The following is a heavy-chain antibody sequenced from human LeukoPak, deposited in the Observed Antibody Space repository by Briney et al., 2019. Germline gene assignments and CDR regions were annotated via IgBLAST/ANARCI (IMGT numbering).Heavy chain of an antibody. CDR3: ARGEPTRRRDGYNWDY. CDR1: GYTFTSYG. V-gene: IGHV1-18*01. D-gene: IGHD5-24*01. Sequence: GASVKVSCKASGYTFTSYGISWVRQAPGQGLEWMGWISAYNGNTNYAQKLQGRVTMTTDTSTSTAYTELTSLRSDDTAVYYCARGEPTRRRDGYNWDYWGQGTLVTVSS. J-gene: IGHJ4*02. CDR2: ISAYNGNT.